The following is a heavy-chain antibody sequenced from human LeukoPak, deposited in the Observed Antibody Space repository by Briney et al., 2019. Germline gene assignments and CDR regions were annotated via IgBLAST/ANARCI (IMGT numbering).Heavy chain of an antibody. Sequence: PGGSLRLSCAASGFTFSSYSMNWVRQAPGKGLEWVSSISSSSSYIYYADSVKGRFTISRDNAKNSLYLQMNSLRAGDTAVYYCARDWGDSYYFDYWGQGTLVTVSS. CDR3: ARDWGDSYYFDY. D-gene: IGHD3-16*01. CDR2: ISSSSSYI. V-gene: IGHV3-21*01. CDR1: GFTFSSYS. J-gene: IGHJ4*02.